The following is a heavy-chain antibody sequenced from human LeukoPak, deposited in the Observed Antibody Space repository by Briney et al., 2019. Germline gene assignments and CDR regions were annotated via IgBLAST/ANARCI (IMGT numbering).Heavy chain of an antibody. CDR2: IYPGDSDT. V-gene: IGHV5-51*01. D-gene: IGHD1-26*01. CDR1: GYSFTSYW. J-gene: IGHJ6*02. Sequence: GESLKISCKGSGYSFTSYWIGWVRQMPGKGLEWMGIIYPGDSDTRYSPSFQGQVTISADKSISTAYLQWSSLKASDTAMYYCARSTGELRNSYYYYYGMDVWGQGTTVTVSS. CDR3: ARSTGELRNSYYYYYGMDV.